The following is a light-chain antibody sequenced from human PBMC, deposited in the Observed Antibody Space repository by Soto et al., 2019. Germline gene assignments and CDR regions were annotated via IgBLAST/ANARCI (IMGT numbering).Light chain of an antibody. V-gene: IGLV3-21*01. J-gene: IGLJ3*02. Sequence: SYVLTQPPSVSVSPGKTATITCGGNNIGSQSVHWYQQKPGQAPVLVMFYERVRPSGIPYRFSGSNSGNTATLTISRVEAGVEADYYCQVWDRSGDHLGVFAGGTKLTVL. CDR3: QVWDRSGDHLGV. CDR1: NIGSQS. CDR2: YER.